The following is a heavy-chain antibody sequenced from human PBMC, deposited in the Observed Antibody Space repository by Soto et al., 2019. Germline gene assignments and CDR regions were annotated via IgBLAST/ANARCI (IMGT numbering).Heavy chain of an antibody. CDR3: ARSQGSSTSLEIYYYYYYGMDV. CDR1: GGTFGSYA. J-gene: IGHJ6*02. Sequence: QVQLVQSGAEVKKPGSSVKVSCKASGGTFGSYAISWVRQAPGQGLELMGGIIPIPGTAKYAQKFQGRVTHAAAGSTSQAHMALGSMRAEDTAVYYCARSQGSSTSLEIYYYYYYGMDVWGQGPTVTVSS. D-gene: IGHD2-2*01. V-gene: IGHV1-69*01. CDR2: IIPIPGTA.